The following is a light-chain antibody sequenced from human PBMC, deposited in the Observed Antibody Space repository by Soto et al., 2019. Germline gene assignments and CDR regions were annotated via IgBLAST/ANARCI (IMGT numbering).Light chain of an antibody. J-gene: IGKJ2*01. CDR1: QSISSS. CDR3: QQYESYPYS. V-gene: IGKV1-5*01. CDR2: DAS. Sequence: IQMTQSPSTVSASVGDRVTITCRASQSISSSLAWYQQKPGKAPKVLIYDASSLDSGVPSRFSGSGYGTEFTLTVSSLQPGDFATYSCQQYESYPYSFGQGTKQEIK.